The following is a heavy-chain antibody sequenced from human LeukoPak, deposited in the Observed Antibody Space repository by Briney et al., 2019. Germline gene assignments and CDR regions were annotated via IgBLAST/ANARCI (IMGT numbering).Heavy chain of an antibody. CDR3: ARASPRGWDFDY. D-gene: IGHD1-26*01. Sequence: GGSLRLSCAVSGITLSNYGMSWVRQAPGKGLEWVAGISDSGGRTNYADSVKGRFTISRDNPKNTLYLQMNSLRAEDTAVYYCARASPRGWDFDYWGQGTLVTVSS. V-gene: IGHV3-23*01. J-gene: IGHJ4*02. CDR2: ISDSGGRT. CDR1: GITLSNYG.